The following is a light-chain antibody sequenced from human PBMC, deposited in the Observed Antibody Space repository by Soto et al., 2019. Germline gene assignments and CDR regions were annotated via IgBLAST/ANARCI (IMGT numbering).Light chain of an antibody. J-gene: IGLJ1*01. V-gene: IGLV1-40*01. CDR2: GNS. CDR3: QSYDSSLSYV. CDR1: SSNIGAGYD. Sequence: QSALTPPPSVSGAPGQMVTISCTGSSSNIGAGYDVHWYQQLPGTAPKLLIYGNSNRPSGVPDRFSGSKSGTSASLAITGLQAEDEADYYCQSYDSSLSYVFGTGTKVTV.